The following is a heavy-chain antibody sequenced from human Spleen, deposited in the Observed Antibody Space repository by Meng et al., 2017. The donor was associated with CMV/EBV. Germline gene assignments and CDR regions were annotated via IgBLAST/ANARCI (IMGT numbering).Heavy chain of an antibody. V-gene: IGHV4-38-2*02. D-gene: IGHD4-17*01. J-gene: IGHJ6*02. CDR3: ARPTTVIGGYYYGMDV. Sequence: SETLSLTCTVSGYSISSGYYWDWIRQPPGKGLEWIGEINDSGSTNYNPSLKSRLTISVDRSKRQFSLKLSSVTAADTAIYYCARPTTVIGGYYYGMDVWGQGTTVTVSS. CDR2: INDSGST. CDR1: GYSISSGYY.